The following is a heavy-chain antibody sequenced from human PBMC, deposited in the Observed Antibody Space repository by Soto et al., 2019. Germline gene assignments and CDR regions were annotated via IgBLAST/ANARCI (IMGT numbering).Heavy chain of an antibody. Sequence: QVQLVQSGAEVRKPGSSVKVSCKASGDTFSTYAFSWVRQAPGQGLEWMGGIIPLFGTSNYAQKMQGRVTITADESTSTAYMELSSLRSEDTALYYCARSLRHLAVYSGMDVWGQATTVTVSS. J-gene: IGHJ6*02. CDR2: IIPLFGTS. CDR3: ARSLRHLAVYSGMDV. V-gene: IGHV1-69*01. CDR1: GDTFSTYA. D-gene: IGHD6-19*01.